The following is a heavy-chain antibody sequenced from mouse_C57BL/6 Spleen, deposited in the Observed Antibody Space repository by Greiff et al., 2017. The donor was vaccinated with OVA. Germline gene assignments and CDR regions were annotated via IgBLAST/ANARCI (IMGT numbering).Heavy chain of an antibody. V-gene: IGHV5-6*01. CDR1: GFTFSSYG. CDR2: ISSGGSYT. J-gene: IGHJ1*03. D-gene: IGHD2-3*01. Sequence: EVMLVESGGDLVKPGGSLKLSCAASGFTFSSYGMSWVRQTPDKRLEWVATISSGGSYTYYPDSVKGRFTISRDNAKNTLYLQMSSLKSEDTAMDYCAGGYYVYFDVWGTGTTVTVSS. CDR3: AGGYYVYFDV.